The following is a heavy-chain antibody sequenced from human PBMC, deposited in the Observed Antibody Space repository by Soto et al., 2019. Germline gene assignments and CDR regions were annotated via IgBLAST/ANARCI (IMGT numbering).Heavy chain of an antibody. CDR3: ATMGTPATGLYYFDY. D-gene: IGHD2-15*01. Sequence: QVQLQESGPGLVKLSQTLSLTCTVSVGSISSGNSSWVWIRQPPGKGLEWIGFISYSGSAYSNPSLNRRVTISVDTSKNQFSLNLSFVTAADTAVYYCATMGTPATGLYYFDYWGQGTLVTVSS. CDR2: ISYSGSA. V-gene: IGHV4-30-4*01. J-gene: IGHJ4*02. CDR1: VGSISSGNSS.